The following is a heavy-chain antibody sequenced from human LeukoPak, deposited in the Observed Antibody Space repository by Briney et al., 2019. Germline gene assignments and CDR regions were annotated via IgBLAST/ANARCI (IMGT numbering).Heavy chain of an antibody. CDR3: AKTVGYSYGKSPIDY. J-gene: IGHJ4*02. Sequence: GGSLRLSCAASGFTFGNYGMHWARQAPGKGLEWVAVISLDGTNKYYADSVRGRFTISRDNLKNTLYLQMNSLRAEDTAVYYCAKTVGYSYGKSPIDYWGQGTLVTVSS. V-gene: IGHV3-30*18. CDR1: GFTFGNYG. D-gene: IGHD5-18*01. CDR2: ISLDGTNK.